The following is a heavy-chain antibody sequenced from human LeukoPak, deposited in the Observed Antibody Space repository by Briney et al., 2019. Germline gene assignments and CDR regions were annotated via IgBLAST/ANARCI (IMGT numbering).Heavy chain of an antibody. J-gene: IGHJ4*02. D-gene: IGHD2-2*03. CDR3: ARVGYCSTTSCPFDY. V-gene: IGHV1-46*01. CDR1: GYTFTNYY. Sequence: ASVKVSCKASGYTFTNYYMHWVRQAPGQGLEWMGIINPSGGTTIYAQKFQGRVTMTTDTSTSTVYMELSSLRSGDTAVYYCARVGYCSTTSCPFDYWGQGTLVSVSA. CDR2: INPSGGTT.